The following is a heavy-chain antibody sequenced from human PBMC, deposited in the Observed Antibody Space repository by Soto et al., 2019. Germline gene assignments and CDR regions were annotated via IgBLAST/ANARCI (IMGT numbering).Heavy chain of an antibody. Sequence: QVQLVQSGAEVKKPGASVKVSCKASGYTFATYGFSWVRQAPGQGLEWMGWISASNGNTNYAQKLRGRVTMTTDTSTSTAYMELWSLRSDDTAVFYCARSGRSWNLREFDYWGQGTLVTVSS. CDR2: ISASNGNT. CDR1: GYTFATYG. D-gene: IGHD6-13*01. V-gene: IGHV1-18*01. CDR3: ARSGRSWNLREFDY. J-gene: IGHJ4*02.